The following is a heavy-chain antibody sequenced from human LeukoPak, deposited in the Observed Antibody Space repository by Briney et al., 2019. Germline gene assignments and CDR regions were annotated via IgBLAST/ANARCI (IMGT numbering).Heavy chain of an antibody. Sequence: SETLSLTCTDSGASIGGSYWSWIRQPAGRGLEWIGRIYSSGSANYNPSLKSRVTMSVDRSKNQFALRMNSVIAADTAVYYCARSNGFAAIDSWAHGIMVTVSS. CDR1: GASIGGSY. J-gene: IGHJ5*01. CDR3: ARSNGFAAIDS. CDR2: IYSSGSA. D-gene: IGHD2-8*01. V-gene: IGHV4-4*07.